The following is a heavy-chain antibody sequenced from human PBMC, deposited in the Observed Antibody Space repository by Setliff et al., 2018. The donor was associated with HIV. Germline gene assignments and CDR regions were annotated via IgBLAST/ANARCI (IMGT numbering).Heavy chain of an antibody. Sequence: SETLSLTCTVSGGSISSYYWSWIRQPPGKGLEWIGYIFYSGSTNYNPSLKSRVTISVDTSKSQYSLKLSSVTAADTAVYYCARDNYYDSSGIDYWGQGTLVTVSS. CDR3: ARDNYYDSSGIDY. D-gene: IGHD3-22*01. V-gene: IGHV4-59*01. J-gene: IGHJ4*02. CDR1: GGSISSYY. CDR2: IFYSGST.